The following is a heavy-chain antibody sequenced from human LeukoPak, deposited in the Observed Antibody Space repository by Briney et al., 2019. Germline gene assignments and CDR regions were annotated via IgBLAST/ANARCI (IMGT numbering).Heavy chain of an antibody. CDR3: ARLGRDAYNLFDY. J-gene: IGHJ4*02. Sequence: SETLSLTCTVSGGSISPYYWTWLRQPPGKGLEYIGYIYYSGSTNYNPSLKSRVTISLDTSNNQFSLKLASVTAADTAVYYCARLGRDAYNLFDYWGQGTLVTVFS. CDR1: GGSISPYY. V-gene: IGHV4-59*01. D-gene: IGHD5-24*01. CDR2: IYYSGST.